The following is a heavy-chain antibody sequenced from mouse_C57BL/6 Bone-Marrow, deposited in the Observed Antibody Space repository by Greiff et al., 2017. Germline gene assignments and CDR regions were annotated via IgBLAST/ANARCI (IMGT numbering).Heavy chain of an antibody. J-gene: IGHJ4*01. Sequence: QVQLQQPGAELVKPGASVKMSCRASGYTFTSYWITWVKQRPGQGLEWIGDIYPGSGSTNYNEKFKSKATLTVDTSSSTAYMQLSRLTSEDSAVYYCAREGDYCGSTYYAMDYWGQGTSVTVSS. V-gene: IGHV1-55*01. CDR1: GYTFTSYW. CDR3: AREGDYCGSTYYAMDY. CDR2: IYPGSGST. D-gene: IGHD1-1*01.